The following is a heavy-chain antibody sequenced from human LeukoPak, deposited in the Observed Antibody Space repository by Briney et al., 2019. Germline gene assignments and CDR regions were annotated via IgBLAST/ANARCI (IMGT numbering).Heavy chain of an antibody. CDR1: GGSISNYY. J-gene: IGHJ3*02. CDR2: IYSSGST. CDR3: ARQAYETGYDAFDI. D-gene: IGHD1-14*01. Sequence: SETLSLTCTVSGGSISNYYWSWIRQPAGKGLEWIGRIYSSGSTNYNPSLKSRVIMSVDTSKNQFSLKLSSVTAADTAVYYCARQAYETGYDAFDIWGQGTIVTVSS. V-gene: IGHV4-4*07.